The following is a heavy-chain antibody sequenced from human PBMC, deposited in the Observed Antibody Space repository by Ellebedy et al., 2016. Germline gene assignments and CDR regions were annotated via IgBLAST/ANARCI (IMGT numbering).Heavy chain of an antibody. CDR3: VRDMMGPFDH. J-gene: IGHJ4*02. CDR1: GFSFSGYW. Sequence: GGSLRLXCAASGFSFSGYWMSWLRQAPGKGLEWVANIKDDGGEKYYVDSVRGRFTISRDNAKNTLYLQMYSLRVEDTAVYYCVRDMMGPFDHWGQGSLVTVSS. V-gene: IGHV3-7*01. D-gene: IGHD3-16*01. CDR2: IKDDGGEK.